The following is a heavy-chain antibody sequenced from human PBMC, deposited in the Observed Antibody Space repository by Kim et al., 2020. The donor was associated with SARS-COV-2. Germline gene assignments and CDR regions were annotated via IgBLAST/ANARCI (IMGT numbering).Heavy chain of an antibody. D-gene: IGHD6-6*01. CDR1: GFTFSSYG. V-gene: IGHV3-30*18. CDR2: ISYDGSNK. CDR3: AKMMGSSSKVDAFDI. J-gene: IGHJ3*02. Sequence: GGSLRLSCAASGFTFSSYGMHWVRQAPGKGLEWVAVISYDGSNKYYADSVKGRFTISRDNSKNTLYLQMNSLRAEDTAVYYCAKMMGSSSKVDAFDIWG.